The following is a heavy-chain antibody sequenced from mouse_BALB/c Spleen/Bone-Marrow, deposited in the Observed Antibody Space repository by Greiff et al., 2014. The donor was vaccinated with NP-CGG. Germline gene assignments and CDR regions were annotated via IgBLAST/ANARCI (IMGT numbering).Heavy chain of an antibody. CDR1: GFTFTDYY. Sequence: VQLKESGGGLVQPGGSLRLSCATSGFTFTDYYMNWVRQPPGKALEWLGFIRNKANGYTTEYSASVKGRFTISRDNSQSILYLQMNTLRAEDSATYYCARWLLRAMDYWGQGTSVTVSS. J-gene: IGHJ4*01. CDR3: ARWLLRAMDY. D-gene: IGHD2-3*01. CDR2: IRNKANGYTT. V-gene: IGHV7-3*02.